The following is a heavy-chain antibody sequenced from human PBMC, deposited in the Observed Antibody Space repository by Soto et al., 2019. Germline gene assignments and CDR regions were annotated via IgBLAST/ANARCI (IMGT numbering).Heavy chain of an antibody. CDR2: ISTSSSTI. D-gene: IGHD2-8*01. J-gene: IGHJ6*02. V-gene: IGHV3-48*02. CDR1: GFLFSSYT. Sequence: VQLVESGGRSVQPGGSLRLSCSASGFLFSSYTMNWVRQAPGKGLEWVAYISTSSSTIYYADRVKGRFTISRDNGRNSVQLQMNSLRDEDTAIYYCARMLRGMDVWGHGTAVTVSS. CDR3: ARMLRGMDV.